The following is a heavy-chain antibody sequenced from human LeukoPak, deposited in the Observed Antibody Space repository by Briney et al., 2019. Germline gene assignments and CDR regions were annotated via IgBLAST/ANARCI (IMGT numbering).Heavy chain of an antibody. D-gene: IGHD1-26*01. CDR2: ISYDGSNK. V-gene: IGHV3-30*03. CDR3: ARARGGSNSDY. J-gene: IGHJ4*02. Sequence: GGSLRLSCAASGFTFSSYGMHWVRQAPGNGLEWVAVISYDGSNKYYADSVKGRFTISRDNSKNTLYLQMNSLRADDTAVYYCARARGGSNSDYWGQGTLVTVSS. CDR1: GFTFSSYG.